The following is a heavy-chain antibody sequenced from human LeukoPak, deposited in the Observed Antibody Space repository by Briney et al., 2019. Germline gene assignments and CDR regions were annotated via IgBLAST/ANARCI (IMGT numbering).Heavy chain of an antibody. D-gene: IGHD3-16*01. Sequence: SETLSLTCAVYGGSFSGYYWSWVRQPAGKGLEWIGRIHTSGSTNYNPSLKSRVTMSVDTSKNQLSLKVTSVTAADTAVYYCARGGPSFDLWGRGTQVTVSS. V-gene: IGHV4-59*10. CDR1: GGSFSGYY. J-gene: IGHJ2*01. CDR2: IHTSGST. CDR3: ARGGPSFDL.